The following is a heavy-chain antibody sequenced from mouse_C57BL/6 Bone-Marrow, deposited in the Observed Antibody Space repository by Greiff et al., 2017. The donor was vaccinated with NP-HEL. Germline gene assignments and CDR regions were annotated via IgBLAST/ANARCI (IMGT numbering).Heavy chain of an antibody. CDR3: ARSPWLLHYYAMDD. D-gene: IGHD2-3*01. J-gene: IGHJ4*01. Sequence: QVQLQQPGAELVKPGASVKMSCTASGYTFTSYWITWVKQRPGQGLEWIGDIYPGSGSTNYNEKFKSKATLTVDTSSSTAYMQHSSLTSEDSAVYYCARSPWLLHYYAMDDWGQGTSVTVSS. CDR2: IYPGSGST. V-gene: IGHV1-55*01. CDR1: GYTFTSYW.